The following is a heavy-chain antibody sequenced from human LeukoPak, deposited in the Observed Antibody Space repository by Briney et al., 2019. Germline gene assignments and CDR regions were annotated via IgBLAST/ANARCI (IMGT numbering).Heavy chain of an antibody. J-gene: IGHJ4*02. CDR1: GFTVSSNY. Sequence: PGGSLRLSCAASGFTVSSNYMSWVRQAPGKGLEWVSVIYSGGSTYYADSVKGRFTISRDNSKNTLYLQINSLRAEDTAVYYCAKATSYYYDSSGYPYYWGQGTLVTVSS. CDR2: IYSGGST. V-gene: IGHV3-53*01. CDR3: AKATSYYYDSSGYPYY. D-gene: IGHD3-22*01.